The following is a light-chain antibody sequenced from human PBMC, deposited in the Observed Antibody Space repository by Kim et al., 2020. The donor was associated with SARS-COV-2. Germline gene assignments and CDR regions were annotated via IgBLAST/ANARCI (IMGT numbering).Light chain of an antibody. Sequence: PGDGGTLACRASQSVSTYLAWYQLKPGQAPRLLIYDASYRATGIPPRFSGSGSGTDFPLTISSLEPEDIAVYYCQQRSNWPPAFGGGTKVDIK. J-gene: IGKJ4*01. CDR1: QSVSTY. CDR2: DAS. V-gene: IGKV3-11*01. CDR3: QQRSNWPPA.